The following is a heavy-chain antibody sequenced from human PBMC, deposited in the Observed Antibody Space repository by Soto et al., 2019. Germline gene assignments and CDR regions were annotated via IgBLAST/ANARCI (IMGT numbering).Heavy chain of an antibody. Sequence: SETLSLTCTVSGGSISSHYWSWVRQPPGKGLEWIGYIHYSADIHYTGTTNYNESLKSRVTISVDTSKNQFSLKLTSVTAADTAVYYCARDKITGLFDYWGQGTLVTSPQ. CDR2: IHYSADIHYTGTT. D-gene: IGHD2-8*02. V-gene: IGHV4-59*11. J-gene: IGHJ4*02. CDR1: GGSISSHY. CDR3: ARDKITGLFDY.